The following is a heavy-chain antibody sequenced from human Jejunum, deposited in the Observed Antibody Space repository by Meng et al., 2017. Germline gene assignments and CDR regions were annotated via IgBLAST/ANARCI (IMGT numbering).Heavy chain of an antibody. D-gene: IGHD1-20*01. J-gene: IGHJ1*01. CDR3: ASRNNFDQFKY. CDR1: GYIFTSFP. V-gene: IGHV7-4-1*02. Sequence: ASVKVSCKASGYIFTSFPMNWVRQVPGQGLEWMGWINTKTGNPTYAQGFTGRFVFSLDTSVSTAYLEISSLRPEDTAIYYCASRNNFDQFKYWGQGSLVTVSS. CDR2: INTKTGNP.